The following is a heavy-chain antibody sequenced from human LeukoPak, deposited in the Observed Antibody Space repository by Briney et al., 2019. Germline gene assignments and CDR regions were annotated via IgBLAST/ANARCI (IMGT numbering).Heavy chain of an antibody. D-gene: IGHD4-23*01. CDR2: ISSSGSTI. CDR3: ARESGGNSWFDF. J-gene: IGHJ4*02. CDR1: GFTFRDYY. Sequence: GGSLRLSCAASGFTFRDYYMTWIRQAPGKGLEWVSYISSSGSTIYYTDSVKGRFTISRDNAKNSLYLQMNSLRAEDTAVYYCARESGGNSWFDFWGQGTLVTVSS. V-gene: IGHV3-11*01.